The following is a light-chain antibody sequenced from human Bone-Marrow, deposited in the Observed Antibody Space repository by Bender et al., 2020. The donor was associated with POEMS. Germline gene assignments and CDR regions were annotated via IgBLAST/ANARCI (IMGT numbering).Light chain of an antibody. CDR3: QVWGTRSYTV. Sequence: SYVLTQTPSVPVAPGETARITCEGNDIGRRSVHWYKLKPGQAPVLLISYDRDRPSRILERFSGSNSGNTATLTISRVEVGDEADYFCQVWGTRSYTVFGSGTEVTVL. CDR2: YDR. J-gene: IGLJ1*01. V-gene: IGLV3-21*04. CDR1: DIGRRS.